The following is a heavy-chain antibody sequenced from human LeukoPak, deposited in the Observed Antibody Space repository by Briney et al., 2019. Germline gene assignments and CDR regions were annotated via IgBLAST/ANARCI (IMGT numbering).Heavy chain of an antibody. CDR3: ARDRGDC. D-gene: IGHD3-10*01. J-gene: IGHJ4*02. Sequence: SETLSLTCTVSGGSISSSSYYWGWIRQPPGKGLEWIGSIYYSGSTYYNPSLKSRVTISVDTSKNQFSLKLSSVTAADTAVYYCARDRGDCWGQGTLVTVSS. CDR1: GGSISSSSYY. V-gene: IGHV4-39*07. CDR2: IYYSGST.